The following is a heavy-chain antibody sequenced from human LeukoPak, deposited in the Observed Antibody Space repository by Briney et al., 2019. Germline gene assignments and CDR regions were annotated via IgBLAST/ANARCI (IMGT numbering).Heavy chain of an antibody. J-gene: IGHJ4*02. Sequence: SVKVSCKASGGTFSSYAISWVRQAPGQGLEWMGGIIPIFGTADYARKFQGRVTITADESTSTAYMELSSLRSEDTAVYYCARGRPAYFFDYWGQGTLVTVSS. D-gene: IGHD2-2*01. V-gene: IGHV1-69*13. CDR3: ARGRPAYFFDY. CDR1: GGTFSSYA. CDR2: IIPIFGTA.